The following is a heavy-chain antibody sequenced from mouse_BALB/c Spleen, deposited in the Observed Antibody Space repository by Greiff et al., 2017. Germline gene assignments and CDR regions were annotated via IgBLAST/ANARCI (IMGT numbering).Heavy chain of an antibody. CDR1: GYTFTSYD. V-gene: IGHV1S33*01. J-gene: IGHJ3*01. D-gene: IGHD2-3*01. Sequence: LQQSGPEQVKPGALVKISCKASGYTFTSYDINWVKQRPGQGLEWIGWIYPGDGSTKYNEKFKGKATLTADKSSSTAYMQLSSLTSENSAVYYCTRRDWDDGFAYWGQGTLVTVSA. CDR3: TRRDWDDGFAY. CDR2: IYPGDGST.